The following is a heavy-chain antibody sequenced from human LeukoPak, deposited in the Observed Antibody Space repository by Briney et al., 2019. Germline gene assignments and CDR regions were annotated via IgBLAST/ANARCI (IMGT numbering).Heavy chain of an antibody. J-gene: IGHJ6*04. CDR1: GYTLTELS. V-gene: IGHV1-24*01. Sequence: SSVTVSCKVSGYTLTELSMHWVRQAPGKGLEWMGGFDPEDGETIYAQKFQGRVTMTEDTSTDTDYMELSSLRSEDTAVYYCATALRTTVPCMDVWGKGTTVTVSS. CDR2: FDPEDGET. D-gene: IGHD4-17*01. CDR3: ATALRTTVPCMDV.